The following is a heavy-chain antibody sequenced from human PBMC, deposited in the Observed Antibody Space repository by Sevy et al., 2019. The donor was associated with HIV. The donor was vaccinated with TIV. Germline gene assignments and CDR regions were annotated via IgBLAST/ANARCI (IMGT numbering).Heavy chain of an antibody. CDR1: GFTFSDYY. D-gene: IGHD3-22*01. CDR3: ARDLNGYYYDGSCNPTCYYYGMDV. Sequence: GGSLRLSCAASGFTFSDYYMSWIRQAPGKGLEWVSYINCSGSTIYYAHSVKGRFTISRDNAKNSLYLQMNSLRAEDTAVYYCARDLNGYYYDGSCNPTCYYYGMDVWGQGTTVTVSS. J-gene: IGHJ6*02. CDR2: INCSGSTI. V-gene: IGHV3-11*01.